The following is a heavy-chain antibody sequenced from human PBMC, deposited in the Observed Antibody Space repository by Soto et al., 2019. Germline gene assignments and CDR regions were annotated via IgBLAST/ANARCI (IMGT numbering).Heavy chain of an antibody. V-gene: IGHV2-70*01. Sequence: VSGPTLVNPTQTLTLTCTFSGFSLSTSGMCVSWIRQPPGKALEWLALIDWDDDKYYSTSLKTRLTISKDTSKNQVVLTMTNMDPVDTATYYCARIPLVGGYYGMDVWGQGTTVTVSS. D-gene: IGHD6-6*01. CDR3: ARIPLVGGYYGMDV. CDR2: IDWDDDK. CDR1: GFSLSTSGMC. J-gene: IGHJ6*02.